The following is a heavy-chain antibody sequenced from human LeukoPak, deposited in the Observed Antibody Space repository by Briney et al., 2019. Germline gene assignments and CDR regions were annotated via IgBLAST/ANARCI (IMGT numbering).Heavy chain of an antibody. CDR3: ARASK. V-gene: IGHV3-7*01. D-gene: IGHD4-11*01. CDR1: GFTFSSYW. CDR2: IKEDGSDK. J-gene: IGHJ4*02. Sequence: GGSLRLSCAASGFTFSSYWMTWVRQAPGKGPEWVASIKEDGSDKYYVDSVKGRFTISKDNAKNSLYLQMSSLSAEDTAVYYCARASKWGQGALVTVSS.